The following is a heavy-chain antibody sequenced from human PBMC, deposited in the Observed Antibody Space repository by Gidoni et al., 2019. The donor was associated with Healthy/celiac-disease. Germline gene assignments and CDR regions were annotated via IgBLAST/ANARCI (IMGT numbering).Heavy chain of an antibody. J-gene: IGHJ5*02. V-gene: IGHV3-7*01. CDR3: ARGAGP. CDR2: IKQDGGEK. CDR1: GFTFSSYW. D-gene: IGHD3-10*01. Sequence: EVQLVESGGGLVQPGGSLRLSCAASGFTFSSYWMNWVRQAPGKGLEWVAKIKQDGGEKYYVDSGKGRFTISRDNAKNSLFLQMNSLRAEDTAVYYCARGAGPWGQGTLVTVSS.